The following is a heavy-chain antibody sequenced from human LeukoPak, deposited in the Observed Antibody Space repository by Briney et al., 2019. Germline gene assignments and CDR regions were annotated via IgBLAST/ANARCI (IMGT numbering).Heavy chain of an antibody. Sequence: PGGSLRLSCAASGFTFSSYSMNWVRQAPGKGLEWVSSISSSSNYIYYADSVKGRFTISRDNAKNSLYLQMNSLRAEDTAVYYCAIHQGTYGGGWKRAFDIWGQGTMVTVSP. CDR1: GFTFSSYS. D-gene: IGHD6-19*01. V-gene: IGHV3-21*01. CDR3: AIHQGTYGGGWKRAFDI. J-gene: IGHJ3*02. CDR2: ISSSSNYI.